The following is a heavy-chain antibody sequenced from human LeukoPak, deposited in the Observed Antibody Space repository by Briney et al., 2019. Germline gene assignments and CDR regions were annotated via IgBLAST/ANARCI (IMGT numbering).Heavy chain of an antibody. CDR2: IYYSGST. Sequence: SETLSLTCTVSGGSISSYYWSWIRQPPGKGLGWSGYIYYSGSTNYNPSLKSRLTISVDTSKNQFSLKLSSVTAADTAVYYCARGDMVRSQTMFDYWGQGTLVTVSS. CDR1: GGSISSYY. CDR3: ARGDMVRSQTMFDY. J-gene: IGHJ4*02. D-gene: IGHD3-10*01. V-gene: IGHV4-59*01.